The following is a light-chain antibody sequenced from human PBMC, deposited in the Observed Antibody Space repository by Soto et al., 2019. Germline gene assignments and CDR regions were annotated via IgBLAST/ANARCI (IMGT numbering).Light chain of an antibody. CDR3: QQYGSSGT. V-gene: IGKV3-20*01. CDR2: GAS. CDR1: QSVTSNY. Sequence: EIVLTQSPGTLSLSPGERATLSCRTSQSVTSNYLARYQQKPGQAPRLLIYGASSRAPGIPDTFSGSGSGTDFTLTISRLEPEDFPVYYCQQYGSSGTFGQGTKVDIK. J-gene: IGKJ1*01.